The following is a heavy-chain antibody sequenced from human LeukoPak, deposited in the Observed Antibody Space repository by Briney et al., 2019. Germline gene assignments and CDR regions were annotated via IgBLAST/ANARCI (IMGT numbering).Heavy chain of an antibody. J-gene: IGHJ6*03. CDR1: GFTFSSYG. CDR2: ISNSGGST. CDR3: ARDGVAARDYYYYMDV. D-gene: IGHD6-13*01. Sequence: PGGSLRLSCAASGFTFSSYGMSWVRQAPGKGLEWVSVISNSGGSTDYADSVKGRFTISRDNAKNSLYLQMNSLRAEDTAVYYCARDGVAARDYYYYMDVWGKGTTVTVSS. V-gene: IGHV3-23*01.